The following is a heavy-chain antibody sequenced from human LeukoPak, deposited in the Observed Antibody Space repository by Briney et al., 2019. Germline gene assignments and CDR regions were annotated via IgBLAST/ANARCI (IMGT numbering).Heavy chain of an antibody. Sequence: SETLSLTCIVSGGSISSYSWTWIRQPAGEGLEWIGRIYTSGTTNYNPSLKSRVTMTVDTSKNQFSLRLSSVTAADTAVYYCARGIAARGAFDIWGQGTMVTVSS. J-gene: IGHJ3*02. V-gene: IGHV4-4*07. CDR3: ARGIAARGAFDI. CDR1: GGSISSYS. D-gene: IGHD6-25*01. CDR2: IYTSGTT.